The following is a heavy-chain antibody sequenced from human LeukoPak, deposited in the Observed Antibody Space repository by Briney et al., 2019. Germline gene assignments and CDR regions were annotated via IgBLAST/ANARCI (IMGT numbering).Heavy chain of an antibody. CDR1: GFTFSRFW. J-gene: IGHJ4*02. CDR2: VKQDGSEK. CDR3: ARDGTYTDYDPDFDI. Sequence: TGGSLRLSCAASGFTFSRFWMSWVRQAPGKGLELVANVKQDGSEKYYVDSVKGRFTISRDNAKNSLYLQMNSLRAEDTAVFYCARDGTYTDYDPDFDIWGQGTLVTVSS. D-gene: IGHD5-12*01. V-gene: IGHV3-7*04.